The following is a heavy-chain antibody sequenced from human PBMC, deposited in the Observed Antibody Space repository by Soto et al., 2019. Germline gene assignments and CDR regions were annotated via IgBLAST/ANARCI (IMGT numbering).Heavy chain of an antibody. CDR3: AAPPATVSGYYYYYYGMDV. J-gene: IGHJ6*02. CDR2: IVVGSGNT. Sequence: SVKVSFKASWFTFTSSAVQWGRQARGQRLEWIGWIVVGSGNTNYAQKCQERVTITRDMSTSTAYMELSSLRSEDTAVYYCAAPPATVSGYYYYYYGMDVWGQGTTVTVSS. CDR1: WFTFTSSA. D-gene: IGHD4-17*01. V-gene: IGHV1-58*01.